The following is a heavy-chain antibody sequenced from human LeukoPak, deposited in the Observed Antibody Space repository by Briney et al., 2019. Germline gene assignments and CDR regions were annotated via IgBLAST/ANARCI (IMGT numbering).Heavy chain of an antibody. CDR3: ARRGVTYYYGSGSHARDSDAFDI. CDR1: GSSISSGDYY. CDR2: IYYSGST. Sequence: PSETLSLTCTVSGSSISSGDYYWSWIRQPPGKGLEWIGYIYYSGSTYYNPSLKSRVTISVDASKNQFSLKLSSVTAADTAVYYCARRGVTYYYGSGSHARDSDAFDIWGQGTMVTVSS. D-gene: IGHD3-10*01. J-gene: IGHJ3*02. V-gene: IGHV4-30-4*01.